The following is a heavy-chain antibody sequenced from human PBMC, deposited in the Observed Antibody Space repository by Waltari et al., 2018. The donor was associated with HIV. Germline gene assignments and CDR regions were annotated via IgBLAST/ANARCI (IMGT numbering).Heavy chain of an antibody. V-gene: IGHV3-23*01. D-gene: IGHD6-13*01. J-gene: IGHJ6*02. CDR3: VKEHQYSHSWYSYYGMDV. CDR1: GFTFSNYG. Sequence: EVQVLESGGALVQPGGSLRLSCAASGFTFSNYGMSWVRQAPGKGLEWVSTISDSGGSTYYADSVKGRFTVSRDNSKNTLYLQMNSLRAEDTAVYFCVKEHQYSHSWYSYYGMDVWGQGTTVTVSS. CDR2: ISDSGGST.